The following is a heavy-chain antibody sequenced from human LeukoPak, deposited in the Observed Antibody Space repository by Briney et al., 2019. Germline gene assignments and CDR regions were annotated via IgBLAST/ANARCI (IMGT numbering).Heavy chain of an antibody. CDR1: GFSFSDYF. J-gene: IGHJ3*02. CDR3: ARLKSPDSPLDI. Sequence: PGGSLRLSCAASGFSFSDYFMTWIRQAPGKGLEWVSYISDTGRTIYYADSVGGRFTISRDNAKNSLFLQMDTLRAEDTAVYYCARLKSPDSPLDIWGQGTMVTVSS. V-gene: IGHV3-11*01. CDR2: ISDTGRTI. D-gene: IGHD2-21*01.